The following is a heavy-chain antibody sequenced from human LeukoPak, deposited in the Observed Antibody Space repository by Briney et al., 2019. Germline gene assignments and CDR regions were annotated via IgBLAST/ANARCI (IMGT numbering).Heavy chain of an antibody. J-gene: IGHJ4*02. CDR3: ARDRKSTMVRGVWRLGNKPTYFDY. V-gene: IGHV3-7*01. CDR1: GFTFSSYW. D-gene: IGHD3-10*01. CDR2: IKQDGSGK. Sequence: GGSLRLSCAASGFTFSSYWMSWVRQAPGKGLEWVANIKQDGSGKYYVDSVKGRFTISRDNAKNSLYLQMNSLRAEDTAVYYCARDRKSTMVRGVWRLGNKPTYFDYWGQGTLVTVSS.